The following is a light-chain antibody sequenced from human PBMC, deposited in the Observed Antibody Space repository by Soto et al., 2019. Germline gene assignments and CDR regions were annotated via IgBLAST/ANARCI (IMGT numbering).Light chain of an antibody. CDR3: QSYDTRLSAVV. CDR2: GDN. J-gene: IGLJ2*01. CDR1: SSNIGAGYA. V-gene: IGLV1-40*01. Sequence: QSVLTQPPSVSGAPGQRLTIACTGSSSNIGAGYAVHWHQHLPGRAPNLLVYGDNNRPSGVPDRFSGSESGTSAYLTITGLQAEDEAHYYCQSYDTRLSAVVFGGGTKLTVL.